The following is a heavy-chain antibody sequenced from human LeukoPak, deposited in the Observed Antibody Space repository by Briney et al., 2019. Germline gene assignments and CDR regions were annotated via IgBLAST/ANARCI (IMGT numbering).Heavy chain of an antibody. CDR2: IYYSGRT. V-gene: IGHV4-39*07. Sequence: SETLSLTCTVSGGSLSRSRYYWGWIRQPPGKGLGWIWGIYYSGRTYYNPSLKSRVTISVDTSKNQFSLKLSSVTAADTAVYYCARVRYDSSGYCDYWGQGTLVTVSS. J-gene: IGHJ4*02. D-gene: IGHD3-22*01. CDR3: ARVRYDSSGYCDY. CDR1: GGSLSRSRYY.